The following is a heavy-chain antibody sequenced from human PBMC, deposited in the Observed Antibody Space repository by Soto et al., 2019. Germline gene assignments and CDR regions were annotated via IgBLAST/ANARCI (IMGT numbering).Heavy chain of an antibody. J-gene: IGHJ3*02. V-gene: IGHV1-18*01. Sequence: QVQLVQSGAEVKKPGASVKVSCKASGYTFTNYGISWMRQAPGQGLECMGWISTYNGNTNYAQNLQGRVTMTTDTPTSTTYRELRSLRYDDPAVYYCARAYCSSTSCYFGVDAFDIWGQGTMVTVSS. CDR1: GYTFTNYG. CDR2: ISTYNGNT. D-gene: IGHD2-2*01. CDR3: ARAYCSSTSCYFGVDAFDI.